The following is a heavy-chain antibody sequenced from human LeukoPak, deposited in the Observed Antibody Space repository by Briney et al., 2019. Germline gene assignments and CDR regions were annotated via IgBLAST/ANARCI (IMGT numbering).Heavy chain of an antibody. V-gene: IGHV1-18*01. Sequence: ASVKVSCKASGYTITDYYIHWVRQAPGQGLEWMGWISAYNGNTNYAQKLQGRVTMTTDTSTSTAYMELRSLRSDDTAVYYCARGLRYFDWFDYWGQGTLVTVFS. D-gene: IGHD3-9*01. CDR1: GYTITDYY. J-gene: IGHJ4*02. CDR3: ARGLRYFDWFDY. CDR2: ISAYNGNT.